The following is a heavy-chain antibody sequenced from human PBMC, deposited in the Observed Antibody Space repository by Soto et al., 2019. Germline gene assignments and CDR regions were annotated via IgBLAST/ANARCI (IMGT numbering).Heavy chain of an antibody. CDR3: ARDKDRQQLGGNYYYIIDV. V-gene: IGHV1-3*01. J-gene: IGHJ6*01. Sequence: ASVKVSCKASGNTVPNYAIHWVRQAPGRRLEWMGWINGGNGNTYYSEHFQGRVTFTGDTSTGTVYMELSSLRSEDTAVYYCARDKDRQQLGGNYYYIIDVWGQGTTVTVSS. CDR1: GNTVPNYA. D-gene: IGHD3-3*02. CDR2: INGGNGNT.